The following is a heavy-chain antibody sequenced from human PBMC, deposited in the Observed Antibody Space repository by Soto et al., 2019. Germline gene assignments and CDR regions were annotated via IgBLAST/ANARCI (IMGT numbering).Heavy chain of an antibody. CDR3: ARVFVHSSSTYIDY. CDR1: GCSISSGGYY. J-gene: IGHJ4*02. CDR2: IYYSGST. Sequence: TLSLTCSVSGCSISSGGYYWSWIRQHPGKGLEWIGYIYYSGSTYYNPSLKSRVTISVDTSKNQFSLKLSSVTAADTAVYYCARVFVHSSSTYIDYWGQGTLVTVSS. D-gene: IGHD6-6*01. V-gene: IGHV4-31*03.